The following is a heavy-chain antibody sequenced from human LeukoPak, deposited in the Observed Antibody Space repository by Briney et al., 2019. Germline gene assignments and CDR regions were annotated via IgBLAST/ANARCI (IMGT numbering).Heavy chain of an antibody. D-gene: IGHD5-24*01. V-gene: IGHV3-21*01. CDR3: ARAGREMEPDY. Sequence: GGSLRLSCAASGFTFSSYSMNWVRQAPGKGLEWVSSISSSSSYIYYADSVKGRFTISRDNAKNSLYLQMNSLRAEDTAVYYCARAGREMEPDYWGQGTLVTVFS. CDR1: GFTFSSYS. CDR2: ISSSSSYI. J-gene: IGHJ4*02.